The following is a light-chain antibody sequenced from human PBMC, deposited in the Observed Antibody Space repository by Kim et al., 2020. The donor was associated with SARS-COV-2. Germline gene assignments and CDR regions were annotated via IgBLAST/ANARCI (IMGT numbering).Light chain of an antibody. CDR2: RND. CDR1: SSNIGSNF. V-gene: IGLV1-47*01. CDR3: AAWDAGLTSVV. J-gene: IGLJ3*02. Sequence: GQRISISCSGRSSNIGSNFVYWYQQLPGTAPKLHFYRNDQRPSGVPDRFSVSKSGTSASLAISGLRSEDEGDYYCAAWDAGLTSVVFGGGTKVTVL.